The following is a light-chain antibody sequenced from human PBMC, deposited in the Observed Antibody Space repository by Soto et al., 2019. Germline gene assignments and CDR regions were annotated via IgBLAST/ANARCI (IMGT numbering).Light chain of an antibody. CDR1: QSVSSN. CDR2: GAS. Sequence: EIVMTQSPVTLSVSPGERATLSCRASQSVSSNLAWYQQKPGQAPRLLLYGASTRATGIPARFSGSGSGTEFTLTISSLQSEDFAVYYCQQYNDWRTFGQGTKLEIK. CDR3: QQYNDWRT. J-gene: IGKJ2*01. V-gene: IGKV3-15*01.